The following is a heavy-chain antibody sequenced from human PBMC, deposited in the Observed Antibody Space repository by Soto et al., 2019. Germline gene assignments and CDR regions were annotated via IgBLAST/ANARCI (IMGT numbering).Heavy chain of an antibody. CDR3: ASRYLY. Sequence: TLSLTCTVSGDSISNGDYYWSWIRQPPGRGLEWIGYIDSSGSTYYNPSLKSRLTMSVDMSKNQFSLRLTSVTAADTAVYYCASRYLYWGQGLLVTVSA. CDR2: IDSSGST. D-gene: IGHD3-16*02. CDR1: GDSISNGDYY. V-gene: IGHV4-30-4*01. J-gene: IGHJ4*02.